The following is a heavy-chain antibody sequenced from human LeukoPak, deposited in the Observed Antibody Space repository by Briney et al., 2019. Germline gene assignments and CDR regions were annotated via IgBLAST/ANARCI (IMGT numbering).Heavy chain of an antibody. D-gene: IGHD1-26*01. J-gene: IGHJ3*02. V-gene: IGHV1-69*05. CDR3: ARGGEIVGATISGMAAFDI. CDR1: GGTFSSYA. Sequence: SVKVSCKASGGTFSSYAISWVRQAPGQGLEWMGGIIPIFGTANYAQKFQGRVTITTDESTSTAYMELSSLRSEDTAVYYCARGGEIVGATISGMAAFDIWGQGTMVTVSS. CDR2: IIPIFGTA.